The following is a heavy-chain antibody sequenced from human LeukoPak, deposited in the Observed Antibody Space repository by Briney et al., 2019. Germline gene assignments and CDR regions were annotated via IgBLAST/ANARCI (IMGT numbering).Heavy chain of an antibody. CDR3: ARDPHSYGSCN. CDR2: ISSSSSYI. J-gene: IGHJ4*02. V-gene: IGHV3-21*01. D-gene: IGHD5-18*01. CDR1: GFTFSSYS. Sequence: PGGSLRLSCAASGFTFSSYSMNWDRQAPGKGLEWVSSISSSSSYIYYADSVKGRFTISRDNAKNSLYLQMNSLRAEDTAVYYCARDPHSYGSCNWGQGTLVTVSS.